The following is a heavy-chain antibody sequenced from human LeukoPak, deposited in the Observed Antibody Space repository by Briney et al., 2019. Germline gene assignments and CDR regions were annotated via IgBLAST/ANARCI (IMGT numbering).Heavy chain of an antibody. Sequence: GGSLRLSCAASGFTFSNFGMHWVRQAPGKGLEWVAFLRYDRSKIYYADSVKDRFTISRDNSNNTLYLQMNSLRAEDTAVYYCAKVRTGHYFDYWGQGTLVTVSS. CDR2: LRYDRSKI. J-gene: IGHJ4*02. CDR3: AKVRTGHYFDY. D-gene: IGHD1-1*01. V-gene: IGHV3-30*02. CDR1: GFTFSNFG.